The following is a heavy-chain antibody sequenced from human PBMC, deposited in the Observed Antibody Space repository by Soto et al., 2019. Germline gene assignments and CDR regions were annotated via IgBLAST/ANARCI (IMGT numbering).Heavy chain of an antibody. CDR3: ASRYGDYYYGMDV. CDR1: GYSFTSYW. D-gene: IGHD4-17*01. CDR2: IDPSDSYT. J-gene: IGHJ6*02. V-gene: IGHV5-10-1*01. Sequence: GESLKISCKGSGYSFTSYWISWVRQMPGKGLEWMGRIDPSDSYTNYSPSFQGHVTISADKSISTAYLQWSSLTASDPAMYYCASRYGDYYYGMDVWGQGTTVTVSS.